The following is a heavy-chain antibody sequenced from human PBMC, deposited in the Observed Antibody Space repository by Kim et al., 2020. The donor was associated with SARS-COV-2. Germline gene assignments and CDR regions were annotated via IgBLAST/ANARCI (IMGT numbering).Heavy chain of an antibody. Sequence: SETLSLTCTVSGGSISSSSYYWGWIRQPPGKGLEWIGSIYYSGSTYYNPSLKSRVTISVDTSKNQFSLKLSSVTAADTAVYYCARHRIGSGWNKFDYWGQGTLVTVSS. CDR3: ARHRIGSGWNKFDY. J-gene: IGHJ4*02. CDR2: IYYSGST. V-gene: IGHV4-39*01. CDR1: GGSISSSSYY. D-gene: IGHD6-19*01.